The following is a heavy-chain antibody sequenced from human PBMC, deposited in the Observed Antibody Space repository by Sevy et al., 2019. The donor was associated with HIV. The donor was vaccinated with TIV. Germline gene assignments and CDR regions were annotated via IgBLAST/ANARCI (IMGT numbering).Heavy chain of an antibody. D-gene: IGHD6-13*01. J-gene: IGHJ4*02. CDR1: GFTFSNYA. CDR3: ARDVRGIADY. Sequence: GGSLRLSCAASGFTFSNYAMHWVRQAPGKGLEWVAVISYDGSNKYYADSVKGRFTISRDNSKNTLYLQMNSLRAEDTAVYYCARDVRGIADYWGQGTLVTVS. V-gene: IGHV3-30-3*01. CDR2: ISYDGSNK.